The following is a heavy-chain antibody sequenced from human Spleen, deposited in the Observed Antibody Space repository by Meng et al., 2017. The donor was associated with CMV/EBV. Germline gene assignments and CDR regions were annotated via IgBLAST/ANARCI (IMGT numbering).Heavy chain of an antibody. V-gene: IGHV1-18*01. Sequence: VQVVPFGAEVKKPGASVRVSCKAPGYTFTSYGISWVRQAPGQGLEWMGWISAYNGNTNYAQKLQGRVTMTTDTSTSTAYMELRSLRSDDTAVYYCARSARYGSADYWGQGTLVTVSS. CDR2: ISAYNGNT. CDR3: ARSARYGSADY. D-gene: IGHD3-10*01. CDR1: GYTFTSYG. J-gene: IGHJ4*02.